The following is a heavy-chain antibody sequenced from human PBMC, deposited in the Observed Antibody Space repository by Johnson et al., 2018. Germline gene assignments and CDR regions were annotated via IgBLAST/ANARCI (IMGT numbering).Heavy chain of an antibody. CDR2: ISYDGSNK. V-gene: IGHV3-30*18. J-gene: IGHJ3*02. CDR3: AKESIAAGTAFDI. Sequence: VQLVESGGGVVQPGRSLRLSCAASGFTFSSYGMHWVRQAPGKGLEWVAVISYDGSNKYYADSVKGRFTSSRDNSKNTLYLQMNSLSAGDTAVYYCAKESIAAGTAFDIWGQGTMVTVSS. D-gene: IGHD6-25*01. CDR1: GFTFSSYG.